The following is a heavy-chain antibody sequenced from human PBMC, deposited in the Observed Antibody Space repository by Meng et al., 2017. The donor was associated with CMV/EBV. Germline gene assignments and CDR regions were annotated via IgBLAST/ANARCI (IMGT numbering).Heavy chain of an antibody. D-gene: IGHD2-2*01. CDR1: GFTFSSYE. V-gene: IGHV3-48*03. CDR3: ARDHCSSTSCYLLYYYYGMDV. CDR2: ISSSGSTI. J-gene: IGHJ6*02. Sequence: LSLTCAASGFTFSSYEMNWVRQAPGKGLEWVSYISSSGSTIYYADSVKGRFTISRDNAKNSLYLQMNSLRAEDTAVYYCARDHCSSTSCYLLYYYYGMDVWGQGTTVTVSS.